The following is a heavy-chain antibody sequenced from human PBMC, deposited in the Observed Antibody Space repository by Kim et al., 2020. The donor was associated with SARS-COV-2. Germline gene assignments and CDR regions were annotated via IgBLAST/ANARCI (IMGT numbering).Heavy chain of an antibody. V-gene: IGHV4-59*08. D-gene: IGHD2-15*01. CDR2: ISNSGST. Sequence: SETLSLTCTVSGASISTYHWSWIRQPPGKGLEWIGYISNSGSTHYNHSLRSRVTISVDTSKNQFSLMLTSVTAADTAVYYCARRGWYSDIWGRGTLVTVSS. CDR1: GASISTYH. CDR3: ARRGWYSDI. J-gene: IGHJ2*01.